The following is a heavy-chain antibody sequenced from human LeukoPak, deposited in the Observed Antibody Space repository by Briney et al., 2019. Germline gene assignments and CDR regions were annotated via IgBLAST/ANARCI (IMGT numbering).Heavy chain of an antibody. CDR3: ARDSGYYYYYMDV. CDR1: GYTFTKYG. Sequence: SVKVACKASGYTFTKYGISWVRQAPGQGLEWMGGIIPIFGTANYAQKFQGRVTITTDESTSTAYMELSSLRSEDTAVYYCARDSGYYYYYMDVWGKGTTVTVSS. J-gene: IGHJ6*03. V-gene: IGHV1-69*05. CDR2: IIPIFGTA.